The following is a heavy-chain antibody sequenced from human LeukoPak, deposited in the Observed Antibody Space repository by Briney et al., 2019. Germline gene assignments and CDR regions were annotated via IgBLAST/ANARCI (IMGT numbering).Heavy chain of an antibody. J-gene: IGHJ4*02. V-gene: IGHV3-23*01. CDR3: AKGGQNYDFWRFDY. D-gene: IGHD3-3*01. CDR2: ISGSGGST. Sequence: PGGSLRLSCAASGFTISSNYMTWVRQAPGKGLEWVSSISGSGGSTYFAGSVKGRVTISRDNSKNTMYMQMNSLRVEDTAVYYCAKGGQNYDFWRFDYWGQGSLVTVSS. CDR1: GFTISSNY.